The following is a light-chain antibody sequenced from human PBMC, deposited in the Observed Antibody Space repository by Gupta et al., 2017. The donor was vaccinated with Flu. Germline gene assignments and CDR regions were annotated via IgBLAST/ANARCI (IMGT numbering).Light chain of an antibody. V-gene: IGKV4-1*01. Sequence: DIVMTQPPDSLAVSLGERATINCKSSQSVLYHSNNKNYLAWYQQKPGQPPKLLISWASTRESGVPDRFSGSGSGTDFTLTISSLQAEDVAVYYCQQYYSSPQAFGQGTKVEIK. CDR2: WAS. CDR3: QQYYSSPQA. J-gene: IGKJ1*01. CDR1: QSVLYHSNNKNY.